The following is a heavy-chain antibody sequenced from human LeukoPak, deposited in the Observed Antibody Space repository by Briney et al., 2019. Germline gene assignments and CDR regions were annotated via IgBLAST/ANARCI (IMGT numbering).Heavy chain of an antibody. D-gene: IGHD1/OR15-1a*01. Sequence: PGGSLRLSCAASGFTFSSYDMNWVRQAPGKRLEWISYISSSGSTIYYADSVKGRFTISRDNAENSLYLQMYSLRAEDTAVYYCASQTRTSPGNIHHYYLDVWGKGTTVTVSS. CDR3: ASQTRTSPGNIHHYYLDV. CDR1: GFTFSSYD. V-gene: IGHV3-48*03. CDR2: ISSSGSTI. J-gene: IGHJ6*03.